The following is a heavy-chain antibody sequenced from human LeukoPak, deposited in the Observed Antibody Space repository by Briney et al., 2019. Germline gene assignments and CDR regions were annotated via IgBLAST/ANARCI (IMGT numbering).Heavy chain of an antibody. CDR1: GGTFISYA. V-gene: IGHV1-69*13. CDR2: IIPIFGTA. J-gene: IGHJ6*02. D-gene: IGHD1-26*01. CDR3: ARDTIVGAPSTFV. Sequence: SVKVSCKASGGTFISYAISWVRQAPGQGLEWMGGIIPIFGTASYAQKFQGRVTITADESTSTAYMELSSPRSEDTAVYYCARDTIVGAPSTFVWGQGTTVTVSS.